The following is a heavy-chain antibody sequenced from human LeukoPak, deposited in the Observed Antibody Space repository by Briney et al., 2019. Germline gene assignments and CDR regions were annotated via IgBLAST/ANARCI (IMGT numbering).Heavy chain of an antibody. J-gene: IGHJ5*02. CDR3: ARVGCSASSCSWFDP. D-gene: IGHD2-2*01. Sequence: SETLSLTCSVSGDSISSYYWTWIRQPAGKGLEWVGHIYTRGNTAYNPSLKSRVTMSVDTSKIQFSLKLSSVTAADTAVYYCARVGCSASSCSWFDPWGQGTLVTVSS. CDR1: GDSISSYY. CDR2: IYTRGNT. V-gene: IGHV4-4*07.